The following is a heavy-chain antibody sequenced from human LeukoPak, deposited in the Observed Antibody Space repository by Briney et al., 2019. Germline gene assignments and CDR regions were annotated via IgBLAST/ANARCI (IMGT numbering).Heavy chain of an antibody. CDR1: GFTFGDYA. V-gene: IGHV3-49*03. CDR3: TRDEGPYYDILTGYPQGFDP. D-gene: IGHD3-9*01. J-gene: IGHJ5*02. CDR2: IRSKAYGGTT. Sequence: GRSLRLSCTASGFTFGDYAMSWFRQAPGKGLEWVGFIRSKAYGGTTEYAASVKGRFTISRDDSKSIAYLQMNSLKTEDTAVYYCTRDEGPYYDILTGYPQGFDPWGQGTLVTVSS.